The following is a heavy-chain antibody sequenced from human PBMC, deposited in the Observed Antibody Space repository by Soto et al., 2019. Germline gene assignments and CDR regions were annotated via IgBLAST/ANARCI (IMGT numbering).Heavy chain of an antibody. CDR3: ARDHSYSSSWMASGNWFDP. D-gene: IGHD6-13*01. Sequence: VASVKVSCKASGYTFTSYAMHWVRQAPGQRLEWMGWINAGNGNTKYSQKFQGRVTITRDTSASTAYMELSSLRSEDTAVYYCARDHSYSSSWMASGNWFDPWGQGTLVTVYS. CDR1: GYTFTSYA. CDR2: INAGNGNT. J-gene: IGHJ5*02. V-gene: IGHV1-3*01.